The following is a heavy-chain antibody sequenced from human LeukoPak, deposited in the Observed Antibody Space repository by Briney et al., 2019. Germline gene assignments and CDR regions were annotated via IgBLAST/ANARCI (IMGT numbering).Heavy chain of an antibody. D-gene: IGHD1-14*01. V-gene: IGHV4-39*07. J-gene: IGHJ4*02. CDR3: ARDNPFSREGYFDY. CDR1: GGSISSSSYY. CDR2: IYYSGST. Sequence: SETLSLTCTVSGGSISSSSYYWGWIRQPPGKGLEWIGSIYYSGSTYYNPSLKSRVTISVDTSKNQFSLKLSSVTAADTAVYHCARDNPFSREGYFDYWGQGTLVTVSS.